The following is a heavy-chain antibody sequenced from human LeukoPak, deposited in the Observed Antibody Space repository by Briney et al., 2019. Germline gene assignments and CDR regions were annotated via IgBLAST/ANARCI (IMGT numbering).Heavy chain of an antibody. D-gene: IGHD5-24*01. CDR1: GFIFKKYW. Sequence: GGSLRLSCAASGFIFKKYWMNWVRQVPGKGLECLANIKEDGSETYYADSVKGRFTISRDNPKNLLFLQINSLRVEDTAVYYCARETPRRGETRDGYRWGQGTVVTVPS. CDR2: IKEDGSET. CDR3: ARETPRRGETRDGYR. J-gene: IGHJ4*02. V-gene: IGHV3-7*01.